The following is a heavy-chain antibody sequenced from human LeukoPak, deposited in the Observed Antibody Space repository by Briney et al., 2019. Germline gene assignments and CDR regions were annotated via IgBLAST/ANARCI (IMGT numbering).Heavy chain of an antibody. CDR3: ARDPYSGGYGDYYYYYMDL. J-gene: IGHJ6*03. CDR2: ITSSSSYI. D-gene: IGHD1-26*01. CDR1: GFTFRSYG. Sequence: GGSLRLSCAASGFTFRSYGMSWVRQAPGKGLEWVSSITSSSSYIYYADSVKGRFTISRDNAKNSLYLQMNSLRAEDTAVYYCARDPYSGGYGDYYYYYMDLWGQGTTVTISS. V-gene: IGHV3-21*01.